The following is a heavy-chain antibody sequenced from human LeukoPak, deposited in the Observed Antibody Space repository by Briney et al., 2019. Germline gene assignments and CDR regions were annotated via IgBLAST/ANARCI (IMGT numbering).Heavy chain of an antibody. CDR3: VRDGGVSGYDLLDF. D-gene: IGHD5-12*01. CDR2: INQDGSEE. V-gene: IGHV3-7*01. CDR1: GFTFSHYL. J-gene: IGHJ4*02. Sequence: PGGSLRLSCAASGFTFSHYLITWVRQAPGKGLEWVAQINQDGSEEYYMDSVKARFTISRDNAKNSVFLQLNSLRAEDTAVYYCVRDGGVSGYDLLDFWGQGTLVTVSS.